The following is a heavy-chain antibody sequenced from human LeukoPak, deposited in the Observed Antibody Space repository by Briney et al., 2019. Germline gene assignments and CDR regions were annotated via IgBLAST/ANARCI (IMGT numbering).Heavy chain of an antibody. CDR3: AKATKGVARIKGWFDP. J-gene: IGHJ5*02. D-gene: IGHD5-12*01. CDR2: ISGSGGST. V-gene: IGHV3-23*01. Sequence: PGGSLRLSCASSGFTFSSYAMSWVRPPPGKGLEWVSAISGSGGSTYYADSVKGRFTISRDNSKNTLYLQMNSLRAEDTAVYYCAKATKGVARIKGWFDPWGQGTLVTVSS. CDR1: GFTFSSYA.